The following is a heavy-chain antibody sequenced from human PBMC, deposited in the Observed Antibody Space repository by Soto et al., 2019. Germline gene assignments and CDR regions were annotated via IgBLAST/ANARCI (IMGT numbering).Heavy chain of an antibody. Sequence: QVQLVQSGAEVKKPGSSVKVSCKASGGTFSSYAISWVRQAPGQGLEWMGGIIPIFGTANYAQKFQGRVTITADESTSTAYMELSSLRSEDTAVYYCASHFWSGYSISSGLNYFDYWGQGTLVTVSS. CDR1: GGTFSSYA. CDR3: ASHFWSGYSISSGLNYFDY. CDR2: IIPIFGTA. D-gene: IGHD3-3*02. J-gene: IGHJ4*02. V-gene: IGHV1-69*01.